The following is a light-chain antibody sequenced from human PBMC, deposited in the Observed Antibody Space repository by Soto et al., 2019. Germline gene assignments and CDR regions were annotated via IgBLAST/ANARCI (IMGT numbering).Light chain of an antibody. CDR1: SSDVGHSNH. CDR2: GVT. V-gene: IGLV2-14*03. CDR3: NSYTISTTYV. Sequence: QSALTQPASVSGSPGQSITISCTGSSSDVGHSNHASWYQQHPGKAPKLIIYGVTNRPSGISNRFSGSKSGSTASLTISGLQPEDEADYYCNSYTISTTYVFGTGTKLTVL. J-gene: IGLJ1*01.